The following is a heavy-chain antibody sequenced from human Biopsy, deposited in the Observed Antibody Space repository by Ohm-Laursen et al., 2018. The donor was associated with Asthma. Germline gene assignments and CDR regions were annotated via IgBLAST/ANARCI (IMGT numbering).Heavy chain of an antibody. D-gene: IGHD5-12*01. CDR1: GDSFSNYD. CDR3: ARGYSGSDRIVYYYSGLEV. Sequence: GSSVTDSCKASGDSFSNYDISWVRQAPGQGLEWMGGLIPVLGTPDHAQMFEGRVTITADESTSTAYMELSSLSSEDTAVYYCARGYSGSDRIVYYYSGLEVWGQGTTVTVSS. V-gene: IGHV1-69*01. CDR2: LIPVLGTP. J-gene: IGHJ6*02.